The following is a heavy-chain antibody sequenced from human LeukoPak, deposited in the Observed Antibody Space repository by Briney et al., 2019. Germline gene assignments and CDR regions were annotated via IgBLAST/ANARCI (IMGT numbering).Heavy chain of an antibody. CDR2: LSYGGSNK. Sequence: GGSLRLSCAASAFTFSSFAMHWVRQAPGRGLVWVGDLSYGGSNKYYAVPVKGRFTIYRDNSKNTLYLQMNSLRAEDTAVYYCARDRGPIEGSRWDFGYFDYWGQGTLVTVSS. J-gene: IGHJ4*02. D-gene: IGHD6-13*01. CDR1: AFTFSSFA. V-gene: IGHV3-30*01. CDR3: ARDRGPIEGSRWDFGYFDY.